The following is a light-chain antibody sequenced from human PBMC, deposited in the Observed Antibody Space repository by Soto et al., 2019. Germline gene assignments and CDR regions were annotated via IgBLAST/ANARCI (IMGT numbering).Light chain of an antibody. CDR2: EVN. CDR3: SSYGGTNSYVV. CDR1: NSDVGGYNF. Sequence: QSALTQPPSASGSPGQSVTISCTGTNSDVGGYNFVSWYQQHPGKAPKLMIYEVNKRPSGVPDRFSGSKSGNTASLTVSGLQAEDEAEYYCSSYGGTNSYVVFGGGTKLTVL. J-gene: IGLJ2*01. V-gene: IGLV2-8*01.